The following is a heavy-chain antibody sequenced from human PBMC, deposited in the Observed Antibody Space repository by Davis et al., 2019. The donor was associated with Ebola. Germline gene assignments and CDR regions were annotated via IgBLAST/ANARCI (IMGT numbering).Heavy chain of an antibody. CDR1: GYSFTSYW. D-gene: IGHD5-12*01. Sequence: GGSLRLSCKGSGYSFTSYWISWVRQMPGKGLEWMGIIYPGDSDTRYSPSFQGQATISADKSISTAYLQWSSLKASDTAMYYCARSRGYSGYDDTPLDYWGQGTLVTASS. CDR2: IYPGDSDT. V-gene: IGHV5-51*01. CDR3: ARSRGYSGYDDTPLDY. J-gene: IGHJ4*02.